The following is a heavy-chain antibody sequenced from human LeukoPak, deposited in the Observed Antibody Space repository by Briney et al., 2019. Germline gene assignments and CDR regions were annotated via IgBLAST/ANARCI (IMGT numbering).Heavy chain of an antibody. Sequence: ASVKVSCKASGYTFTSYAMNWVRQAPGQGLEWMGWINTNTGNPTYAQGFTGRFVFSLDTSVSTAYLQISSLRAEDTAVYYCARDTGTRDFWSGYGYYGMDVWGQGTTVTVSS. CDR3: ARDTGTRDFWSGYGYYGMDV. J-gene: IGHJ6*02. V-gene: IGHV7-4-1*02. CDR1: GYTFTSYA. CDR2: INTNTGNP. D-gene: IGHD3-3*01.